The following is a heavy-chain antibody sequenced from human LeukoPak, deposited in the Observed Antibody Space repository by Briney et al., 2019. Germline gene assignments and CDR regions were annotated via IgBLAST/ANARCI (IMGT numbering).Heavy chain of an antibody. Sequence: SETLSLTCAVYGGSFSGYYWSWIRQPPGKGLEWVGEINHSGSTNYNPSLKSRVTISVDTSKNQFSLKLSSVTAADTAVYYCARGSPNRNYAFFDYWGQGTLVTVSS. D-gene: IGHD1-7*01. CDR2: INHSGST. CDR1: GGSFSGYY. CDR3: ARGSPNRNYAFFDY. V-gene: IGHV4-34*01. J-gene: IGHJ4*02.